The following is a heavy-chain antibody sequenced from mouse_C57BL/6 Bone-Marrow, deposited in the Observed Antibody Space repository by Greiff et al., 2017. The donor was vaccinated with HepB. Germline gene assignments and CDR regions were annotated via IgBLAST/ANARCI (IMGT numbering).Heavy chain of an antibody. V-gene: IGHV1-18*01. CDR3: ARPIYYYGSSYWYFDV. CDR2: INPNNGGT. D-gene: IGHD1-1*01. Sequence: VQLQQSGPELVKPGASVKIPCKAPGYTFTDYNMDWVKQSHGKSLEWIGDINPNNGGTIYNQKFKGKATLTVDKSSSTAYMELRSLTSEDTAVYYCARPIYYYGSSYWYFDVWGTGTTVTVSS. J-gene: IGHJ1*03. CDR1: GYTFTDYN.